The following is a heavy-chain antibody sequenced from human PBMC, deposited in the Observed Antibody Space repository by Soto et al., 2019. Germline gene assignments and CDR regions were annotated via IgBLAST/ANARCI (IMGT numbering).Heavy chain of an antibody. CDR3: ARAPQLVAPAATGFDS. CDR1: GFPFSTYS. V-gene: IGHV3-48*02. J-gene: IGHJ4*02. Sequence: GGSLRLSCAASGFPFSTYSMSWVRQAPGKGLEWISYISASTLTIFYADSVKGRFTISRDTAQNSLHLQMNSLRDEDTAVYYCARAPQLVAPAATGFDSWGQGTLVTVSS. CDR2: ISASTLTI. D-gene: IGHD2-2*01.